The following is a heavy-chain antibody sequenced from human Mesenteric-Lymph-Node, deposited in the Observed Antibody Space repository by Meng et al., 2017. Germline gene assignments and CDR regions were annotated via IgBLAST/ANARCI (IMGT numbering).Heavy chain of an antibody. V-gene: IGHV3-23*01. CDR1: GFTFSSYA. CDR2: ISGSGGST. J-gene: IGHJ4*02. Sequence: GESLKISCAASGFTFSSYAMSWVRQAPGKGLEWVSAISGSGGSTYYADSVKGRFTISRDYAKKSLSLQMNSLRAEDTAVYYCARGMHSYDSSGYYFQYWGQGVLVTVSS. D-gene: IGHD3-22*01. CDR3: ARGMHSYDSSGYYFQY.